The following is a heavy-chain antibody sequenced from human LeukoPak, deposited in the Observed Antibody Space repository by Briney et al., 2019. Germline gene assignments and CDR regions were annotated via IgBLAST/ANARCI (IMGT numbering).Heavy chain of an antibody. Sequence: SETLSLTCTVSGGSINNYSWSWIRQPAGMGLEWIGRIYTRGSTNYNPSLKSRVTMSVDTSKNQLSLKLSSVTAADTAVYYCARGRYCSADNCSGGDAFDSWDQRTMVSVSS. CDR1: GGSINNYS. J-gene: IGHJ3*02. CDR3: ARGRYCSADNCSGGDAFDS. V-gene: IGHV4-4*07. D-gene: IGHD2-15*01. CDR2: IYTRGST.